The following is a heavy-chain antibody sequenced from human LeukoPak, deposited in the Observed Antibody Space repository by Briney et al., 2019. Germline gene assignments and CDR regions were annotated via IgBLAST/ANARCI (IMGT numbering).Heavy chain of an antibody. CDR3: ARPNVLLWFGELDY. CDR2: IKQDGSEK. V-gene: IGHV3-7*01. J-gene: IGHJ4*02. CDR1: GFTFSSYW. Sequence: GGSLRLSCAASGFTFSSYWMSWVRQAPGKGLEWVANIKQDGSEKYYVDSVKGRFTISRDNAKNSLYLQMNSLRAEDTAVYYCARPNVLLWFGELDYWGQGTLVTVSS. D-gene: IGHD3-10*01.